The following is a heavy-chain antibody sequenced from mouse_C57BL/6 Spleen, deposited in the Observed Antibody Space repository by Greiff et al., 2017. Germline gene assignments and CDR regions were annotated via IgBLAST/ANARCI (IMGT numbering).Heavy chain of an antibody. V-gene: IGHV5-9-1*02. D-gene: IGHD1-1*01. J-gene: IGHJ3*01. CDR2: ISSGGDYI. CDR3: TRDRYDGSSVAWFAY. CDR1: GFTFSSYA. Sequence: EVQLVESGEGLVKPGGSLKLSCAASGFTFSSYAMSWVRQTPEKRLAWVAYISSGGDYIYYADTVKGRFTISRDNARNTLYLQMSSLKSEDTAMYYCTRDRYDGSSVAWFAYWGQGTLVTVSA.